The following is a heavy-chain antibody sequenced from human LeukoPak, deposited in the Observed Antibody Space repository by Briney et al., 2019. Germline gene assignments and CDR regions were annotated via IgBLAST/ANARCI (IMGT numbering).Heavy chain of an antibody. Sequence: QPGGSLRLSCAASGFTVSSNYMGWVRQAPGKGLEWVSVIYSGGSTYYADSVKGRFTISRDNSKNTLYLQMNSLRAEDTAVYYCARETGIAVAGTLGAFDYWGQGTLVTVSS. V-gene: IGHV3-66*01. CDR2: IYSGGST. D-gene: IGHD6-19*01. CDR3: ARETGIAVAGTLGAFDY. J-gene: IGHJ4*02. CDR1: GFTVSSNY.